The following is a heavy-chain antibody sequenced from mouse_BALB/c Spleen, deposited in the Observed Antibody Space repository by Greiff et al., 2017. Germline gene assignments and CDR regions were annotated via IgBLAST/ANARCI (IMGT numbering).Heavy chain of an antibody. CDR1: GYTFTEYI. Sequence: VQLQQSGAELVKPGASVKLSCKASGYTFTEYIIHWVKQRSGQGLEWIGWFYPGSGSIKYNEKFKDKATLTADKSSSTVYMELSRLTSEDSAVYFCARHEERGLYYYGSSYAWFAYWGQGTLVTVSA. V-gene: IGHV1-62-2*01. D-gene: IGHD1-1*01. CDR3: ARHEERGLYYYGSSYAWFAY. J-gene: IGHJ3*01. CDR2: FYPGSGSI.